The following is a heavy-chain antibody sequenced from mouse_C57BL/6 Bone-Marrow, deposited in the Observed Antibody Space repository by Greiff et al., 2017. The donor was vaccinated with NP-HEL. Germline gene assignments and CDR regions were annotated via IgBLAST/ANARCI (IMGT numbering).Heavy chain of an antibody. J-gene: IGHJ2*01. CDR3: ARRGYFDY. V-gene: IGHV1-54*01. CDR1: GYAFTNYL. CDR2: INPGSGGT. Sequence: QVQLKESGAELVRPGTSVKVSCKASGYAFTNYLIEWVKQRPGQGLEWIGVINPGSGGTNYNEKFKGKATLTADKSSSTAYMQLSSLTSEDSAVYFCARRGYFDYWGQGTTLTVSS.